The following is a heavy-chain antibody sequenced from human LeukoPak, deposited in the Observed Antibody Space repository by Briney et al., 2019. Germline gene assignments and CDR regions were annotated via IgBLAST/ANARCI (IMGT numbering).Heavy chain of an antibody. CDR2: ISYDGSNK. D-gene: IGHD3-22*01. CDR3: ARGLGDSSGYGAFDI. CDR1: AFTFSSYA. Sequence: GGSLRLSCAASAFTFSSYAMHWVRQAPGKGLEWVAVISYDGSNKYYADSVKGRFTISRDNSKNTLYLQMNSLRAEDTAVYYCARGLGDSSGYGAFDIWGQGTMVTVSS. J-gene: IGHJ3*02. V-gene: IGHV3-30-3*01.